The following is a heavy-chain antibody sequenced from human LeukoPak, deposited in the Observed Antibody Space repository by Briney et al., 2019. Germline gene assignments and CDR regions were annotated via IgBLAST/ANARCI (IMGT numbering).Heavy chain of an antibody. CDR3: ARGGIAVAGTSY. CDR2: INPNTGGT. J-gene: IGHJ4*02. V-gene: IGHV1-2*02. D-gene: IGHD6-19*01. CDR1: GYTFTGYY. Sequence: ASVKVSCKASGYTFTGYYIHWVRQAPGQGVEWMGWINPNTGGTNYAQKFQGRVTMTRDTSISTAYMELSRLRSDDTAVYYCARGGIAVAGTSYWGQGTLVTVSS.